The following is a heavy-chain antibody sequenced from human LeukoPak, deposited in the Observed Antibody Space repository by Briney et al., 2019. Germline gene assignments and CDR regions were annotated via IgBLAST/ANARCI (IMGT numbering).Heavy chain of an antibody. V-gene: IGHV3-73*01. Sequence: PGGSLLPSSGASGFLFMGSAMHWVRQASGEGLEGVGRIRTKPNNYATAYAASVEGRFIISRDDSRNTAYLQMNSLKIEDTAMYYCCGSRGNIPGGYWGQGILVTVSS. CDR1: GFLFMGSA. J-gene: IGHJ4*02. CDR2: IRTKPNNYAT. D-gene: IGHD2-2*02. CDR3: CGSRGNIPGGY.